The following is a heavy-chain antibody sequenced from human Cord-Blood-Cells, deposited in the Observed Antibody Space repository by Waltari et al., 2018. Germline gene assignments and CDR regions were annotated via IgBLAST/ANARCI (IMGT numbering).Heavy chain of an antibody. J-gene: IGHJ3*02. V-gene: IGHV3-20*01. Sequence: EVQLVESGGGVVRPGGSLRLSCAASGFTFDDYGMSWVRQAPGKGLEWVTGINWNGGSTGYADSVKGRFTISRDNAKNSLYLQMNSLRAEDMALYHCARHYYDSSGYYAFYIWGQGTMVTVSS. CDR1: GFTFDDYG. CDR3: ARHYYDSSGYYAFYI. CDR2: INWNGGST. D-gene: IGHD3-22*01.